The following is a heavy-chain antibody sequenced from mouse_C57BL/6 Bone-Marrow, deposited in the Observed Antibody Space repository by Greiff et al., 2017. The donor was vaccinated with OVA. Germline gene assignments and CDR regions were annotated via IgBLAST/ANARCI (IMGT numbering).Heavy chain of an antibody. J-gene: IGHJ4*01. Sequence: VQLQQPGTALVKPGASVQLSCKASGYTFTSYWMHGVKQRPGQGLEWIGNINPSNGGTNYNEKFKSKATLTVDKSSSTAYMQLSSLTSEDSAGYDCALGGNYDAMDYWGQGTSVTVSS. CDR3: ALGGNYDAMDY. V-gene: IGHV1-53*01. CDR2: INPSNGGT. D-gene: IGHD1-1*02. CDR1: GYTFTSYW.